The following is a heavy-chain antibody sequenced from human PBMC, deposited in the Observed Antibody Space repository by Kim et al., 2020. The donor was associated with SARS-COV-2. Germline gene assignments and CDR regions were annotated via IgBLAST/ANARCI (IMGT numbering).Heavy chain of an antibody. CDR3: ARTYGSGTLKHDF. D-gene: IGHD3-10*01. J-gene: IGHJ4*02. V-gene: IGHV2-26*01. Sequence: YSTSLKSRLTISTDTSKSQVVLIMTNMDPADTATYYCARTYGSGTLKHDFWGQGTLVTVSS.